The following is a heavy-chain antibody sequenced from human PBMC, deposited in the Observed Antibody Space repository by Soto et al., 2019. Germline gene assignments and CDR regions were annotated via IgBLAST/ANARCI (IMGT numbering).Heavy chain of an antibody. CDR2: INAGYGNT. V-gene: IGHV1-3*01. D-gene: IGHD7-27*01. CDR1: GYTFRSYA. J-gene: IGHJ4*02. Sequence: ASVKVSWKASGYTFRSYAMQWVRQATGQRLEWMGWINAGYGNTKSSQKFQDRVTISRDTSASTAYMELTSLRSEDTAVYYCARDTGDGTFDFWGQGTLVTVSS. CDR3: ARDTGDGTFDF.